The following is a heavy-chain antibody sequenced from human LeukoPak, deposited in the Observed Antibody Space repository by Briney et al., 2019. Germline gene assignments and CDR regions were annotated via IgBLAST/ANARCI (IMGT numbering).Heavy chain of an antibody. J-gene: IGHJ6*02. D-gene: IGHD1-26*01. Sequence: PSETLSLTCTVSGGSINNYYWSWIRQPAGEGLEWIGHIYTSGRTNYNPSLKSPVTMSVDTSKNQFSLKLSSVTAADTAVYYCARRGWGRVPYYGMDVWGQGTTVTVSS. V-gene: IGHV4-4*07. CDR1: GGSINNYY. CDR3: ARRGWGRVPYYGMDV. CDR2: IYTSGRT.